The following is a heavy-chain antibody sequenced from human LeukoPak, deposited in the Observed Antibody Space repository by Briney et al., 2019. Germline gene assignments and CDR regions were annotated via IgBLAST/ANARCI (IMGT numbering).Heavy chain of an antibody. J-gene: IGHJ4*02. CDR1: GLTFSSYA. CDR2: IGGGGINT. D-gene: IGHD4-23*01. V-gene: IGHV3-23*01. Sequence: PGGSLRLSCAASGLTFSSYAMHWVRQAPGKGLEWVPSIGGGGINTHYADSVQGRFTISRDNSRNTLFLQMNSLRAEDTAVYYCAKMVGTVPSDYWGQGTLVTVSS. CDR3: AKMVGTVPSDY.